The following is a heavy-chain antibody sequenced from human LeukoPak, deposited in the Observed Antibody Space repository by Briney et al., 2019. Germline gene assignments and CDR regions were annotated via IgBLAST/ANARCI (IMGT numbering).Heavy chain of an antibody. D-gene: IGHD5-18*01. CDR1: GNTFTSYY. CDR2: INPSGGST. CDR3: ASAQRTRGYSYGYTDY. J-gene: IGHJ4*02. V-gene: IGHV1-46*01. Sequence: GASVKVSCKASGNTFTSYYMHWVRQAPGQGLEWMGIINPSGGSTSYAQKFQGRVTMTRDMSTSTVYMELSSLRSEDTAVYYCASAQRTRGYSYGYTDYWGQGTLVTVSS.